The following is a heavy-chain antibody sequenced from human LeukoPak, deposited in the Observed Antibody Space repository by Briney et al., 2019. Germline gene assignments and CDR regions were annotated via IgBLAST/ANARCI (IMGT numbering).Heavy chain of an antibody. CDR2: IYYSGST. CDR3: ARSQPMGPAVYKEYFQH. Sequence: SETLSLTCTVSGGSISSGDYSWSWIRQPPGKGLEWIGYIYYSGSTYYNPSLKSRVTISVDTSKNQFSLKLSSVTAADTAVYYCARSQPMGPAVYKEYFQHWGQGTLVTVSS. J-gene: IGHJ1*01. D-gene: IGHD2-2*01. CDR1: GGSISSGDYS. V-gene: IGHV4-30-4*08.